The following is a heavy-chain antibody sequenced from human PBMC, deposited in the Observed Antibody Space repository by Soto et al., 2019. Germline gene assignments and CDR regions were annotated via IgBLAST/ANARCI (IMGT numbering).Heavy chain of an antibody. CDR1: GDSVSSNSAA. D-gene: IGHD6-19*01. CDR3: ARIAVAGSDYYYYGMDV. Sequence: SQTLSLTCAISGDSVSSNSAAWNWIRQSPSRGLEWLGRTYYRSKWYNDYAVSVKSRITINPDTSKNQFSLQLNSVTPEDTAVYYCARIAVAGSDYYYYGMDVWGQGTTVTVSS. V-gene: IGHV6-1*01. CDR2: TYYRSKWYN. J-gene: IGHJ6*02.